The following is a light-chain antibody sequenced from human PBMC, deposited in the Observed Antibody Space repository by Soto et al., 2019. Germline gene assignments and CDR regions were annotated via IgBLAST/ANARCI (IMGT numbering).Light chain of an antibody. CDR1: SSNIGAGYD. CDR2: GNI. CDR3: PSYDSSLSGSI. V-gene: IGLV1-40*01. J-gene: IGLJ2*01. Sequence: QSVLTQPPSVSGAPGQRVTISCTGSSSNIGAGYDVHWYQQLPGTAPKLLIYGNINRPSGVPDRFSGSKSGTSASLAITGLQAEDEAYYYCPSYDSSLSGSIFGGGTKVTVL.